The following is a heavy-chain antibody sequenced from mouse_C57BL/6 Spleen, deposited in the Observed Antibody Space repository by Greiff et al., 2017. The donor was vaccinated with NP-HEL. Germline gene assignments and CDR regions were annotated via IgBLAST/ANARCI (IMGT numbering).Heavy chain of an antibody. Sequence: QVHVKQSGAELVKPGASVKLSCKASGYTFTSYWMQWVNQRPGQGLEWIGEIDPSDSYTNYNQKFKGKATLTVDTSSSTAYMQLSSLTSEDSAVYYCARSEDFDYWGQGTTLTVSS. V-gene: IGHV1-50*01. J-gene: IGHJ2*01. CDR3: ARSEDFDY. CDR1: GYTFTSYW. CDR2: IDPSDSYT.